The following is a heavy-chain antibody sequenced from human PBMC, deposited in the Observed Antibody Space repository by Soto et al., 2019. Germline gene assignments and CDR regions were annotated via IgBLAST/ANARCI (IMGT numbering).Heavy chain of an antibody. CDR2: INHKGSEK. J-gene: IGHJ4*02. Sequence: GGSLRLSCAASGFTFSSYCMNWARQAPGRGLEWVANINHKGSEKYYVDSVKGRFTISRDNAKNTLFLQMNDPRAEDTGVYYCARGTMSPGVDYWGQGALVTVSS. CDR3: ARGTMSPGVDY. CDR1: GFTFSSYC. V-gene: IGHV3-7*04.